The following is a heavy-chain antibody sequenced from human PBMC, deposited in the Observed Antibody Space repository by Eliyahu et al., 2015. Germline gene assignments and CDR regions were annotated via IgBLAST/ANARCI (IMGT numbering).Heavy chain of an antibody. Sequence: QVQLVQSGAEVKKPGSSVKVSCKASGGTFXSYAISWVRQAPGQGLEWMGGIIPIFGTANYAQKFQGRVTITADESTSTAYMELSSLRSEDTAVYYCARDKPVPEYSSSWYVGPDAFDIWGQGTMVTVSS. V-gene: IGHV1-69*01. CDR3: ARDKPVPEYSSSWYVGPDAFDI. CDR2: IIPIFGTA. J-gene: IGHJ3*02. D-gene: IGHD6-13*01. CDR1: GGTFXSYA.